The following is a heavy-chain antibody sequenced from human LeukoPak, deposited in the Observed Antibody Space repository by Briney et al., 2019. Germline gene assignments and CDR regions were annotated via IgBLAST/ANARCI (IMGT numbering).Heavy chain of an antibody. CDR2: ISSSGNTI. V-gene: IGHV3-48*04. CDR1: GFIFSSYG. CDR3: AELGITMIGGV. D-gene: IGHD3-10*02. Sequence: PGGSLRLSCAASGFIFSSYGMHWVRQAPGKGLEWVSYISSSGNTIYYADSVKGRFTISRDNAKNSLYLQTNSLRAEDTAVYYCAELGITMIGGVWGKGTTVTISS. J-gene: IGHJ6*04.